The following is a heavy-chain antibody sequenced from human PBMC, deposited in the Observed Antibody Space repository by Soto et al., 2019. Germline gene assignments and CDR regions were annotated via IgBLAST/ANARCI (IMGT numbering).Heavy chain of an antibody. J-gene: IGHJ6*02. CDR3: ARWGVGITGTTNYYYGMDV. D-gene: IGHD1-7*01. CDR1: GFTFSSYA. Sequence: PGGSLRLSCAASGFTFSSYAMHWVRQAPGKGLEWVAVISYDGSNKYYADSVKGRFTISRDSSKNTLYLQMNSLRAEDTAVYYCARWGVGITGTTNYYYGMDVWGQGTTVTVSS. CDR2: ISYDGSNK. V-gene: IGHV3-30-3*01.